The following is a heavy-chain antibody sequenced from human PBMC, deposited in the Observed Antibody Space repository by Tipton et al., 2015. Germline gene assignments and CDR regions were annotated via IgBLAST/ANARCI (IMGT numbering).Heavy chain of an antibody. CDR2: MSPFFGTA. D-gene: IGHD1-26*01. Sequence: QSGAEVKRPGSSMKVSCEASGGTFSSFAISWVRQAPGQGLEWMGEMSPFFGTANYAQTLQGRVTITADKSTSTAYMELSSLASEDTAVYYCARGHSGSYRTRGMDVWGQGTTVTVSS. CDR3: ARGHSGSYRTRGMDV. CDR1: GGTFSSFA. J-gene: IGHJ6*02. V-gene: IGHV1-69*06.